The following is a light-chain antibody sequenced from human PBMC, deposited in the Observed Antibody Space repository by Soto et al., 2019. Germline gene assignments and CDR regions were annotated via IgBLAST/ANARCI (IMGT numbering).Light chain of an antibody. V-gene: IGKV3-15*01. CDR3: QQYNNWPLT. J-gene: IGKJ4*01. CDR1: QSVSSN. Sequence: EIVMTQSPATLSVSPGERATLSCRASQSVSSNLAWYQQKPGQAPRLLIYDASTRATGIPARFSGSGSGTECALAISSLQSEDFAVYYCQQYNNWPLTFGGGTNVEIK. CDR2: DAS.